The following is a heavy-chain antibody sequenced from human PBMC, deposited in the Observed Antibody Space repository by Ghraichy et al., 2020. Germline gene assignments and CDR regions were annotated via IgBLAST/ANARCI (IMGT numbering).Heavy chain of an antibody. CDR1: GYSFTSYW. Sequence: GESLNISCKGSGYSFTSYWIGWVRQMPGKGLEWMGIIYPGDSDTRYSPSFQGQVTISADKSISTAYLQWSSLKASDTAMYYCARQGEEPYYYYGMDVWGQGTTVTVSS. CDR2: IYPGDSDT. J-gene: IGHJ6*02. V-gene: IGHV5-51*01. D-gene: IGHD3-10*01. CDR3: ARQGEEPYYYYGMDV.